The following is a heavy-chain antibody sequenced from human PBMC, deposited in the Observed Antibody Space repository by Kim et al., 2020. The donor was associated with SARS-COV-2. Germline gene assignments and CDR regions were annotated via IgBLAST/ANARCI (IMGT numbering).Heavy chain of an antibody. CDR3: ARGTNSWSDFGFDP. J-gene: IGHJ5*02. Sequence: GGSLRLSCAASGFTFSNYGMHWVRQAPGKGLEWVAVIWYDGSNQYYADSVKGRFTISRDNSKNTLYLQMNSLRDEDTAVYYCARGTNSWSDFGFDPWGEG. V-gene: IGHV3-33*01. CDR1: GFTFSNYG. CDR2: IWYDGSNQ. D-gene: IGHD6-13*01.